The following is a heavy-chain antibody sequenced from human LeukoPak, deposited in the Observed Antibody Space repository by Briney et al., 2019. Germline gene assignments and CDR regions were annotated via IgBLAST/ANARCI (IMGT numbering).Heavy chain of an antibody. Sequence: PGGSLRLSCAASGFTFSSYAMSWVRQAPGKGLEWVSAISGSGGSTYYADSVKGRFTISRDNSKNTLYLQMNSLRAEDTAVYYCANAYYYDSSGYSLDGYWGQGTLVTVSS. J-gene: IGHJ4*02. CDR2: ISGSGGST. CDR3: ANAYYYDSSGYSLDGY. V-gene: IGHV3-23*01. CDR1: GFTFSSYA. D-gene: IGHD3-22*01.